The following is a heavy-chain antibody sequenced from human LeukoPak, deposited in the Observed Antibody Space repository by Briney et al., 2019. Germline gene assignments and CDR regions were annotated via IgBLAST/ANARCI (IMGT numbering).Heavy chain of an antibody. Sequence: GGSLRLSCEASGFMFSKYAMSWVRQTPGKGLEWVSAISGSGFSTFYADSVKGRFTISRDNSKGTLYLHMHSLSADDTALYYCAKDFSSSSWIRFDYWGQGALVTVSS. CDR1: GFMFSKYA. CDR2: ISGSGFST. J-gene: IGHJ4*02. D-gene: IGHD6-13*01. V-gene: IGHV3-23*01. CDR3: AKDFSSSSWIRFDY.